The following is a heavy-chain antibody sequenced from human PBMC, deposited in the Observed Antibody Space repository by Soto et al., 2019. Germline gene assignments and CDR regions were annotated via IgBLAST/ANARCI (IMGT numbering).Heavy chain of an antibody. CDR1: GGSISSYY. CDR2: IYYSGST. CDR3: AGTPYYDFWSGYYNYYYYYMDV. V-gene: IGHV4-59*08. Sequence: SETLSLTCTVSGGSISSYYWSWIRQPPGKGLEWIGYIYYSGSTNYNPSLKSRVTISVDTSKNQFPLKLSSVTAADTAVYYCAGTPYYDFWSGYYNYYYYYMDVWGKGTTVTVSS. D-gene: IGHD3-3*01. J-gene: IGHJ6*03.